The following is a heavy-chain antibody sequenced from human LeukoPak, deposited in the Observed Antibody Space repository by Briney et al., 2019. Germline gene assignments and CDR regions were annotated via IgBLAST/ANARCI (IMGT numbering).Heavy chain of an antibody. Sequence: SVKVSCKASGGTFSSYAISWVRQAPGQGLEWMGGIIPIFGTANYAQKLQGRVTITTDESTSTAYMELSSLRSEDTAVYYCAICGGDCREYYFDYWGQGTLVTVSS. CDR2: IIPIFGTA. CDR1: GGTFSSYA. J-gene: IGHJ4*02. V-gene: IGHV1-69*05. D-gene: IGHD2-21*02. CDR3: AICGGDCREYYFDY.